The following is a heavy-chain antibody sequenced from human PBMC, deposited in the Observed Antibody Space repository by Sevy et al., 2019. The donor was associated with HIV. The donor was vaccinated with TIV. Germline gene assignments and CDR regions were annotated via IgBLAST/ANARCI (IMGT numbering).Heavy chain of an antibody. Sequence: SETLSLNCGVYGESFSDHYWSWVRQPPGKGLEWIGEINHSGRTSYSPSLKSRVTISVDTSKNQFSLNMTSVTAADTAMYYCGRGGRPAMARITGYYYGMDVWGQGTTVTVSS. J-gene: IGHJ6*02. D-gene: IGHD5-12*01. CDR3: GRGGRPAMARITGYYYGMDV. CDR2: INHSGRT. V-gene: IGHV4-34*01. CDR1: GESFSDHY.